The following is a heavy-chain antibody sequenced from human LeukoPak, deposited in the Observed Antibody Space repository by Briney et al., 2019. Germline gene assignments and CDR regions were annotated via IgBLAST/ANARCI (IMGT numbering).Heavy chain of an antibody. CDR2: INPNSGGT. D-gene: IGHD3-9*01. CDR3: AREVSPPNYDILTGHRVSNWFDP. Sequence: ASVKVSCKASGYTFTGYYMHWVRQAPGQGLEWMGWINPNSGGTNYAQKFQGRVTMTRDTSISTAYMELSRLRPDDTAVYYCAREVSPPNYDILTGHRVSNWFDPWGQGTLVTVSS. J-gene: IGHJ5*02. V-gene: IGHV1-2*02. CDR1: GYTFTGYY.